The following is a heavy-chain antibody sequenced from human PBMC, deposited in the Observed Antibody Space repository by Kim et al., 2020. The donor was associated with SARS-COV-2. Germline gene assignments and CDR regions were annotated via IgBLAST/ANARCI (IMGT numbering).Heavy chain of an antibody. CDR1: GGSISSSSYY. CDR2: IYYSGST. D-gene: IGHD6-19*01. V-gene: IGHV4-39*01. J-gene: IGHJ4*02. CDR3: ARHYGSGWYDTSDTYFDY. Sequence: SETLSLTCTVSGGSISSSSYYWGWIRQPPGKGLEWIGSIYYSGSTYYNPSLKSRVTISVDTSKNQFSLKLSSVTAADTAVYYCARHYGSGWYDTSDTYFDYWGQGTLVTVSS.